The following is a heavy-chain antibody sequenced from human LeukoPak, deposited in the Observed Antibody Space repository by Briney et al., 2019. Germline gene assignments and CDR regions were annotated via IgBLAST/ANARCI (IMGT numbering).Heavy chain of an antibody. CDR3: ARDGGIYYGNSGTYYGPGDS. CDR2: INPNSGVT. CDR1: GYTFTDYY. Sequence: ASVKVSCKASGYTFTDYYMHWVRQAPGQGLEWMGWINPNSGVTTFAQKFQGRVTMTRDTSISTAYMEVSGLRYDGTAVYYCARDGGIYYGNSGTYYGPGDSWGQGTLITVSS. D-gene: IGHD3-22*01. J-gene: IGHJ4*02. V-gene: IGHV1-2*02.